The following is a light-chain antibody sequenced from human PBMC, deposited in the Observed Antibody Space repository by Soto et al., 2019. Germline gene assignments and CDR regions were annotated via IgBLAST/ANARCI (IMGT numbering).Light chain of an antibody. CDR3: QQSYSTPFP. Sequence: DIQMTQSPSSLSASVGDRVTITCRASQSISSYLNWYQQKPGKAPKLLIYAASSLQSGVPSRFSGSGSGTAFPLTISSLQPEDFATYYCQQSYSTPFPFGPGTKVDI. J-gene: IGKJ3*01. CDR2: AAS. CDR1: QSISSY. V-gene: IGKV1-39*01.